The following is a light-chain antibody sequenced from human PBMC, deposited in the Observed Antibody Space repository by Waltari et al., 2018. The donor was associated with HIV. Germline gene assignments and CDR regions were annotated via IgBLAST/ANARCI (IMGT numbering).Light chain of an antibody. CDR2: DVT. J-gene: IGLJ2*01. CDR3: ASHAGSKDV. Sequence: QSALTQPPSASGSPVQSVTISCTGTSSDVGAYNYVSWFQQHPGKAPKLMIYDVTKRPAGVPDRFSGSKSGNTASLTVSGLQAEDEADYYCASHAGSKDVFGGGTRLTVL. CDR1: SSDVGAYNY. V-gene: IGLV2-8*01.